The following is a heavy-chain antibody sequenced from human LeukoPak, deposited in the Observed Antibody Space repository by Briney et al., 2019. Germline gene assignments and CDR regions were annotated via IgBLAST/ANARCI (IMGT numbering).Heavy chain of an antibody. D-gene: IGHD3-3*02. J-gene: IGHJ4*02. CDR2: MNPNSGNT. V-gene: IGHV1-8*01. CDR3: ARPGLAARKYYFDY. Sequence: ASVKVSCKASGYTFASYDINWVRQATGQGLEWMGWMNPNSGNTGYAQKFQGRVTMTRNTSISTAYMELSSLRSEDTAVYYCARPGLAARKYYFDYWGQGTLVTVSS. CDR1: GYTFASYD.